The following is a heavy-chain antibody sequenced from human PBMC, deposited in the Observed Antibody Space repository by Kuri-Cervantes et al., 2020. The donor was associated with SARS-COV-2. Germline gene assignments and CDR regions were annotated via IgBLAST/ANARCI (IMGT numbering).Heavy chain of an antibody. CDR3: ARDADDSSWNY. V-gene: IGHV1-18*01. CDR1: GVTFNTET. J-gene: IGHJ4*02. CDR2: ISVYSGRS. D-gene: IGHD6-13*01. Sequence: ASVKVSCKASGVTFNTETFSWVRQAPGQGLEWMGWISVYSGRSNVAQRFHGRVTLTTDTSANTAYMELGSLGLDDTAVYYCARDADDSSWNYWGPGSLVTVSS.